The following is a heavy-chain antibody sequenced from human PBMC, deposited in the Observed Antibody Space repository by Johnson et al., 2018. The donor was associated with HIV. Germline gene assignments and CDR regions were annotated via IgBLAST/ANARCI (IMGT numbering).Heavy chain of an antibody. CDR2: MNWNGDST. J-gene: IGHJ3*02. Sequence: EQLVESGGGVVRPGESLRLSCAASGFIFDDFGMNWVRHAPGKGLEWVSGMNWNGDSTGYGDFVKGRFTISRDNAKNTLYLQMNSLRAEDTAVYYWSKDLGDAVGTTHDAFDIWGQGTTVTVSS. V-gene: IGHV3-20*04. CDR3: SKDLGDAVGTTHDAFDI. CDR1: GFIFDDFG. D-gene: IGHD1-26*01.